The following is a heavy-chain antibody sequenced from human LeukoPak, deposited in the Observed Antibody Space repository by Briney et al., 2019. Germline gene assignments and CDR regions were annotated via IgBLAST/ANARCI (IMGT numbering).Heavy chain of an antibody. V-gene: IGHV3-11*01. CDR3: ARVRSGYEERLFDY. CDR2: ISSSGSTI. J-gene: IGHJ4*02. CDR1: GFTFSDYY. D-gene: IGHD3-22*01. Sequence: GGSLRLSCAASGFTFSDYYMSWIRQAPGKGLEWGSYISSSGSTIYYADSVKGRFTISRGNAKNSLYLQMNSLRAEDTAVYYCARVRSGYEERLFDYWGQGTLVTVSS.